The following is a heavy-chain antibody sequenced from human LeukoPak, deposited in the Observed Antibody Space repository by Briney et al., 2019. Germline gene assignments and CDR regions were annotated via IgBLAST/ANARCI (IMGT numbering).Heavy chain of an antibody. Sequence: SETLSLTCAVYGGSFSGYYWSWIRQPPGKGLEWIGEINHSGSTNYNPSLKSRVTISVDTSKNQFSLQLSSVTAADTAVYYCARDRRYYDSSGSYDGWFDPWGQGTLVTVSS. J-gene: IGHJ5*02. CDR1: GGSFSGYY. CDR3: ARDRRYYDSSGSYDGWFDP. V-gene: IGHV4-34*01. D-gene: IGHD3-22*01. CDR2: INHSGST.